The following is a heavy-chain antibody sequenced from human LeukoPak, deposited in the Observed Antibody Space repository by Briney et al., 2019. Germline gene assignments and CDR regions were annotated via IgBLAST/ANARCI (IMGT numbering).Heavy chain of an antibody. Sequence: GGSLRLSCVASGFTFSSYWMHWVRQAPGKGLVWVSRIKSDGSSIRYADSVKGRFTISRDNAKNTLYLQMNSLRAEDTAVYYCGRDLDYGGYSNFDYWGQRTLVTVSS. CDR1: GFTFSSYW. V-gene: IGHV3-74*01. J-gene: IGHJ4*02. CDR3: GRDLDYGGYSNFDY. D-gene: IGHD4-23*01. CDR2: IKSDGSSI.